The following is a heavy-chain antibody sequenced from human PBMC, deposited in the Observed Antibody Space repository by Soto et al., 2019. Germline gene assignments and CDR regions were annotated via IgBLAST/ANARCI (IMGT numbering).Heavy chain of an antibody. CDR2: ISYDGSNT. V-gene: IGHV3-30*18. CDR1: GFTFSSYG. J-gene: IGHJ4*02. CDR3: AKEGGLSGSYYISSSYYFDY. D-gene: IGHD1-26*01. Sequence: QVQLVESGGGVVQPGRSLRLSCAASGFTFSSYGMHWVRQAPGKGLEWVAIISYDGSNTYYADSVKGRFTISRDNSKNTLYRQMISLRAEDTSVYYCAKEGGLSGSYYISSSYYFDYWGQGTLVTVSS.